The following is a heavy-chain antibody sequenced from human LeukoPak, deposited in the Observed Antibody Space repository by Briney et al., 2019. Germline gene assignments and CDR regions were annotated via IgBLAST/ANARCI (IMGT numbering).Heavy chain of an antibody. CDR1: GYTFTGYY. CDR2: INPNSGGT. J-gene: IGHJ6*03. D-gene: IGHD3-3*01. CDR3: ARGSSYGSFGVVKDYYYYYMDV. V-gene: IGHV1-2*02. Sequence: ASVKVSCKASGYTFTGYYMHWVRQAPGQGLEWMGWINPNSGGTNYAQKFQGRVTMTRDTSISTAYMELSRLRSDDTAVYYCARGSSYGSFGVVKDYYYYYMDVWGKGTTVTVSS.